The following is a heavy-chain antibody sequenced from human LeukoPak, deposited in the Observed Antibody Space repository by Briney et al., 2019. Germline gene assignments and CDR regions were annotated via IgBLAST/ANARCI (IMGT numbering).Heavy chain of an antibody. J-gene: IGHJ4*02. CDR3: AKDAQRGFDYSNSLEN. CDR1: GFIFNHHA. V-gene: IGHV3-33*06. CDR2: IWSDKSNR. D-gene: IGHD4-11*01. Sequence: PGGSLRLSCAASGFIFNHHAMHWVRQAPGKGLEWVAVIWSDKSNRFYADSVRGRFTISRDDSRKTVYLQMERMAAEDTAIYYCAKDAQRGFDYSNSLENWGQGALVTV.